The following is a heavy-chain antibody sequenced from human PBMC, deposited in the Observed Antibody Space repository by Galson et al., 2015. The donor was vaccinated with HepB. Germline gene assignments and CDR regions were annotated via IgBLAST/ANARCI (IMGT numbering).Heavy chain of an antibody. CDR1: GYTFTGYY. CDR2: INPNSGGT. V-gene: IGHV1-2*04. D-gene: IGHD6-19*01. Sequence: SVKVSCKASGYTFTGYYMHWVRQAPGQGLEWMGWINPNSGGTNYAQKFQGWVTMTRDTSINTAYMELSRLRSDDTAVYCCARDSRDRRAGAAADYWGQGTLVTVSS. CDR3: ARDSRDRRAGAAADY. J-gene: IGHJ4*02.